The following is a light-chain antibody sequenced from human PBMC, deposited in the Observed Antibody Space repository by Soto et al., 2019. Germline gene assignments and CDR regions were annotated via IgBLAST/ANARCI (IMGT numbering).Light chain of an antibody. V-gene: IGKV3-20*01. Sequence: EIVLTQSPGTLSLSPGERATVSCRASQNVGSRYLAWYQQKPGQAPRLLIYGTSNRATGIPDRFSGSGSGTDFSLTISSLEPGDLAVYYCQQYGSSPRTLGQGTKVDIK. CDR1: QNVGSRY. CDR2: GTS. J-gene: IGKJ1*01. CDR3: QQYGSSPRT.